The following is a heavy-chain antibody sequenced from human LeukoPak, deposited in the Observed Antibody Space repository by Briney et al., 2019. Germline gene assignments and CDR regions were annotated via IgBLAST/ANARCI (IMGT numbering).Heavy chain of an antibody. CDR1: GFTFSSYD. D-gene: IGHD5-12*01. V-gene: IGHV3-13*01. J-gene: IGHJ4*02. CDR2: IGTAGDT. CDR3: ARGVGYSGYEFLDY. Sequence: GGSPRLSCAASGFTFSSYDMHWVRQATGKGLEWVSAIGTAGDTYYPGSVKGRFTISRENAKNSLYLQMNSLRAGDTAVCYCARGVGYSGYEFLDYWGQGTLVTVSS.